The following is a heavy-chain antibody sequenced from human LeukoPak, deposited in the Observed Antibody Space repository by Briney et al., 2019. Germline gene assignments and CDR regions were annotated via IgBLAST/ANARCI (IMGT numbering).Heavy chain of an antibody. CDR3: ATTYYYDSSGSYNH. CDR2: IKQDGSVK. J-gene: IGHJ5*02. V-gene: IGHV3-7*03. Sequence: GGSLRLSCAASRFTFYNFWLSWVRQAQGQGLEWVASIKQDGSVKSYVGPVGGGFTISRASAQHSMYLKMNSLRAEDTAVYYWATTYYYDSSGSYNHWGQGTLVTVSS. CDR1: RFTFYNFW. D-gene: IGHD3-22*01.